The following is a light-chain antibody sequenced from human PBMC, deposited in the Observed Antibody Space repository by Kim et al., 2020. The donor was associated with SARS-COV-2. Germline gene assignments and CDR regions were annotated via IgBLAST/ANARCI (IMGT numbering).Light chain of an antibody. CDR2: AAS. Sequence: ASVGDTVTITCRASQGVANSLAWFQQKPGTAPKSLIYAASTLQTGGPSRFSGTGSRTYFTLTISSLQPEDSATYFCKQYNTYAWTFGQGTKVDIK. V-gene: IGKV1-16*01. J-gene: IGKJ1*01. CDR1: QGVANS. CDR3: KQYNTYAWT.